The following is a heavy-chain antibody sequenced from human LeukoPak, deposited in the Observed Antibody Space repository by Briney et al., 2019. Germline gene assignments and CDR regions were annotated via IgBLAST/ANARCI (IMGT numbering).Heavy chain of an antibody. CDR1: GFTFRTYG. V-gene: IGHV3-21*01. CDR2: ISSSSSYI. CDR3: LRSPHPLYYFDY. J-gene: IGHJ4*02. Sequence: PGGSLRLSCAAAGFTFRTYGMNRVRQAPGKGLEWVSSISSSSSYIYYADSMKGRFTISRDNAKNSLYLQMNSLRAEDTAVYYCLRSPHPLYYFDYWGQGTLVTVSS.